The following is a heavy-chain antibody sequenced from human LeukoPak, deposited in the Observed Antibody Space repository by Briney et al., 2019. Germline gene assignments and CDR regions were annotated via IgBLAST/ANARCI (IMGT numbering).Heavy chain of an antibody. CDR2: ISYDGSNK. CDR1: GFTFSNYA. CDR3: AKGGFVVAGRYYFDY. V-gene: IGHV3-30-3*01. J-gene: IGHJ4*02. Sequence: PGGSLRLSCAASGFTFSNYAMHWVRQAPGKGLEWMAVISYDGSNKYYADSVKGRFTISRDNFKNTLNLQMNSLRAEDTALYYCAKGGFVVAGRYYFDYWGQGTLVTVSS. D-gene: IGHD6-19*01.